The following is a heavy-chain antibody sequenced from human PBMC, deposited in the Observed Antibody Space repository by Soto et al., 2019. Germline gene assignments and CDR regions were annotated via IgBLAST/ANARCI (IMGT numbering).Heavy chain of an antibody. CDR1: GFSLSTSGVG. D-gene: IGHD4-17*01. CDR3: AHKGYGDYPLDY. V-gene: IGHV2-5*02. Sequence: QITLKESGPTLVKPTQTLTLTCTFSGFSLSTSGVGVGLIRQPPGKALEWLAVIYWDDNKHYSPSLKSRLTITRDTYKNQVVLTMTNMDPVDTATYYCAHKGYGDYPLDYWGQRTLLTVSS. J-gene: IGHJ4*02. CDR2: IYWDDNK.